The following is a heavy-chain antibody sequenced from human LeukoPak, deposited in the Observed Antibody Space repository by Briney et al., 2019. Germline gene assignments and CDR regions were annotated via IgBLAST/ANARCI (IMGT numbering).Heavy chain of an antibody. D-gene: IGHD1-14*01. CDR2: TFCTST. J-gene: IGHJ5*02. CDR1: GDSVSSSPYY. Sequence: SETLSLTCCVSGDSVSSSPYYWGWIRQPPGKGQEWSGNTFCTSTLYNASLRSRVTIVADTSKNQFSLKLTSTTAADTAIYFCAKYKFHNNFYTWGQGNLVVVSS. V-gene: IGHV4-61*01. CDR3: AKYKFHNNFYT.